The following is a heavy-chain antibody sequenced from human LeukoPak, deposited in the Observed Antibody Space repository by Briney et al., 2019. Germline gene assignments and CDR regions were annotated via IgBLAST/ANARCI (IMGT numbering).Heavy chain of an antibody. CDR2: IYSGGST. D-gene: IGHD4-11*01. Sequence: GGSLRLSCAASGFTVSSNYMSWVRQAPGKGLEWVSVIYSGGSTYYADSVKRRFTISRDNSKNTLYLQMNSLRAEDTAVYYCARDEVTVSLAGWGQGTLVTVSS. CDR3: ARDEVTVSLAG. V-gene: IGHV3-66*02. CDR1: GFTVSSNY. J-gene: IGHJ4*02.